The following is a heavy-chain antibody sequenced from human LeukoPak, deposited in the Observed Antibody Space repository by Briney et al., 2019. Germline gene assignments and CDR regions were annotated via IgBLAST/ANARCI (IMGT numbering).Heavy chain of an antibody. CDR2: ITSGGDYI. Sequence: AGGSLRLSCAASGFTFNTFNMYWVRQAPGKGLEWVSSITSGGDYIYYADSVKGRFTTSRDNAKNSLPLQLNSLRVEDTAVYYCARGHYDVLAASYKWTPDYWGQGTLVTVSS. CDR3: ARGHYDVLAASYKWTPDY. V-gene: IGHV3-21*01. J-gene: IGHJ4*02. CDR1: GFTFNTFN. D-gene: IGHD3-9*01.